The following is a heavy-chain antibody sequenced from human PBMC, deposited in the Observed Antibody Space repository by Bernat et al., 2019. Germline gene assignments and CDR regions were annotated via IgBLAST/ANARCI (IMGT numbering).Heavy chain of an antibody. J-gene: IGHJ4*02. CDR1: GFTFSSYE. CDR3: ATLGYYYDSSGYRPFDY. V-gene: IGHV3-48*03. D-gene: IGHD3-22*01. Sequence: EVQLVESGGGLVQPGGSLRLSCAASGFTFSSYEMNWVRQAPGKGLEWVSYISSSGSTIYYADSVKGRFTISRDNAKNSLYLQMNSLRAEDTAVYYCATLGYYYDSSGYRPFDYWGQGTLVTVSS. CDR2: ISSSGSTI.